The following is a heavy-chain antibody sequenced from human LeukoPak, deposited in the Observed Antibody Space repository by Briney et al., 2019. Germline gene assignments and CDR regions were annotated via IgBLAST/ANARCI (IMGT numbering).Heavy chain of an antibody. CDR2: ISSSSRSTI. CDR3: ARGTRDGYNSLGY. J-gene: IGHJ4*02. V-gene: IGHV3-48*01. CDR1: GFTFSTYS. Sequence: GGSLRLSCAASGFTFSTYSMNWVRQAPGKGLEWVSYISSSSRSTIYYADSVKGRFTISRDNAKNSLYLQMNSLRAEDTAVYYCARGTRDGYNSLGYWGQGTLVTVSS. D-gene: IGHD5-24*01.